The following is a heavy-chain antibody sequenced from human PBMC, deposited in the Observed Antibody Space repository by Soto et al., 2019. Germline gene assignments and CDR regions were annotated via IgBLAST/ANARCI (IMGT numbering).Heavy chain of an antibody. CDR2: IYSGGST. V-gene: IGHV3-66*01. CDR3: AKDQYYDSSGYYSKSFFDY. CDR1: GFTVSSYY. Sequence: GGSLRLSCGASGFTVSSYYMIWVRQAPGKGLEWVSLIYSGGSTYYADSVKGRFTISRDNSKNTLYLQMNSLRAEDTAVYYCAKDQYYDSSGYYSKSFFDYWGQGTLVTVSS. J-gene: IGHJ4*02. D-gene: IGHD3-22*01.